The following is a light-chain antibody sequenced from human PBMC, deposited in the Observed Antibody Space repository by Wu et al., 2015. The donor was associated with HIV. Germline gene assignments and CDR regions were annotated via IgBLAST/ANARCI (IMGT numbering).Light chain of an antibody. Sequence: EIVMTQSPTTLSLSPGERATLSCRASQSVGSNLAWYRQKPGQAPRLLIFGASNRATDIPARFSGSGSGTEFTLTISSLQPEDFAVYFCQQYSNWPPSLTFGGGDQGGDQT. CDR3: QQYSNWPPSLT. CDR1: QSVGSN. J-gene: IGKJ4*01. CDR2: GAS. V-gene: IGKV3-15*01.